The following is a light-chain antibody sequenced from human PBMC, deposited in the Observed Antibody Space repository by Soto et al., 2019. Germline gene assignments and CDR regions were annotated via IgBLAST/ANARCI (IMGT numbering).Light chain of an antibody. CDR1: QSVSSN. Sequence: EIVMTQSPATLSVSPGERATLSCRASQSVSSNLAWYQQKPGQPPSLLIYDASTRATGIPARFSGSGSGTEFTLTISSLQSEDFAVYYCHQYNNWPPWTFGQGTKVEIK. J-gene: IGKJ1*01. CDR2: DAS. CDR3: HQYNNWPPWT. V-gene: IGKV3-15*01.